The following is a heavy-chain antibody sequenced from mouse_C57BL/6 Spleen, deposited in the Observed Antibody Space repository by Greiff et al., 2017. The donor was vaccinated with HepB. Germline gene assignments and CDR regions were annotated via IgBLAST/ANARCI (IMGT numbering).Heavy chain of an antibody. D-gene: IGHD2-3*01. Sequence: VKLQQSGPELVKPGASVKISCKASGYAFSSSWMNWVKQRPGKGLEWIGRIYPGDGDTNYNGKFKGKATLTADKSSSTAYMQLSSLTSEDSAVYFCARRSYDGYYHYYAMDYWGQGTSVTVSS. CDR1: GYAFSSSW. J-gene: IGHJ4*01. CDR2: IYPGDGDT. V-gene: IGHV1-82*01. CDR3: ARRSYDGYYHYYAMDY.